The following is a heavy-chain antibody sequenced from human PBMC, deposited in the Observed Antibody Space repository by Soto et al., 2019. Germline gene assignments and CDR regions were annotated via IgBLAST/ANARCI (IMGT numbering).Heavy chain of an antibody. D-gene: IGHD3-16*01. J-gene: IGHJ5*02. V-gene: IGHV3-23*01. CDR2: ISGSGGST. CDR1: GFTFSSYA. Sequence: XGSLILSCAASGFTFSSYAMSWVRQAPGKGLEWVSAISGSGGSTYYADSVKGRFTISRDNSKNTLYLQMNSLRAEDTAVYYCAKDLWVLWFDHWGQGPLVTVSS. CDR3: AKDLWVLWFDH.